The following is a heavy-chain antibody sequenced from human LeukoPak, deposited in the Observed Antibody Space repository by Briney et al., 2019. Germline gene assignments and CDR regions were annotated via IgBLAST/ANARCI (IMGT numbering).Heavy chain of an antibody. V-gene: IGHV3-74*01. J-gene: IGHJ4*02. CDR3: AREGSSWSHYFDY. D-gene: IGHD6-13*01. CDR1: GFTFRTYW. Sequence: GGSLRLSCAVSGFTFRTYWMHWVRQVPGEGLVWVSRINEDGSITNYADSVKGRFSISRDNAKNTLYLQMNSLRAEDTAVYYCAREGSSWSHYFDYWGQGTLVTVSS. CDR2: INEDGSIT.